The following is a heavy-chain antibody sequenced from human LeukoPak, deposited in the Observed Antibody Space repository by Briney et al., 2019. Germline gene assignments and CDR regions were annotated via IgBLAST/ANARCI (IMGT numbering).Heavy chain of an antibody. CDR2: ISGSGGST. Sequence: GGSLRLSCAASGFTFSGYAMNWVCQAPGKGLEWVSGISGSGGSTYYADSVKGRFTSSRDNSKNTLWLQMNSLRAEDTAVYYCAKAVVNYYYYMDVWGKGTTVTVSS. CDR1: GFTFSGYA. V-gene: IGHV3-23*01. CDR3: AKAVVNYYYYMDV. J-gene: IGHJ6*03. D-gene: IGHD2-15*01.